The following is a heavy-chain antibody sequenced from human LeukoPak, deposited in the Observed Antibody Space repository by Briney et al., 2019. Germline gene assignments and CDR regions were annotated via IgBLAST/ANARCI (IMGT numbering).Heavy chain of an antibody. D-gene: IGHD1-7*01. Sequence: ASVKVSCKASSYTFTSYGTGWVRQAPGQGLEWMGWISTYNGNTNYAQKLQGRVTMSTDTSTSTAYLELRSLKSDDTAVYYCAREYNWNYDYWGQGTLVTVSS. CDR3: AREYNWNYDY. J-gene: IGHJ4*02. V-gene: IGHV1-18*01. CDR1: SYTFTSYG. CDR2: ISTYNGNT.